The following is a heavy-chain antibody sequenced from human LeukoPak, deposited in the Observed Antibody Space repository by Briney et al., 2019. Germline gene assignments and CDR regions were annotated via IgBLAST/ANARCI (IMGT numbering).Heavy chain of an antibody. CDR3: AKDLRAVAGRGPFAY. J-gene: IGHJ4*02. V-gene: IGHV3-23*01. D-gene: IGHD6-19*01. CDR2: VNGSGDTT. CDR1: GFIFSNYA. Sequence: GGSLRLSCAASGFIFSNYAMSWVRQAPGKGPEWFSAVNGSGDTTYYADSVKGRFTISRDNSKNTMYLEMNSLRAEDTAVYYCAKDLRAVAGRGPFAYWGQGTLVTVSS.